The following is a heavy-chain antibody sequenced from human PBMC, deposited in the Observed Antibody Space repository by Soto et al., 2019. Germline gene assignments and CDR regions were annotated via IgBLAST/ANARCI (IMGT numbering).Heavy chain of an antibody. D-gene: IGHD3-22*01. V-gene: IGHV3-23*01. CDR2: ISGSGGST. Sequence: PVGSLRLSCAASGFTFSSYAMSWVRQAPGKGLEWVSAISGSGGSTYYADSVKGRFTISRDNSKNTLYLQMNSLRAEDTAVYYCAKNYYDSRGRYYYYGMDVWGQGTTVTVSS. CDR1: GFTFSSYA. CDR3: AKNYYDSRGRYYYYGMDV. J-gene: IGHJ6*02.